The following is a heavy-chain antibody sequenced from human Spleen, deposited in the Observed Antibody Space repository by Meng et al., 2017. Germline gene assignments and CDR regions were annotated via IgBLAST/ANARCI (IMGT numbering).Heavy chain of an antibody. D-gene: IGHD6-13*01. CDR1: GYTFPHYW. Sequence: VRRGDHGIEGKNPWASGNVPCKDSGYTFPHYWLHWVRRAPGQGLEWMGRINPKRGDTHYAQRFQGRVTMTGDTSISTAYMELSGLRSDDTAMYYCARDEDISAAGKLFGDYWGQGTLVTASS. J-gene: IGHJ4*02. CDR2: INPKRGDT. V-gene: IGHV1-2*06. CDR3: ARDEDISAAGKLFGDY.